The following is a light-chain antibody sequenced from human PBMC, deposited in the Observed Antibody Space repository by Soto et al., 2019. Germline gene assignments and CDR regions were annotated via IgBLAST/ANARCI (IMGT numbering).Light chain of an antibody. CDR2: GDS. Sequence: QSVLTQPPSVSGAPGQRVTISCTGSSSNIGRGYDVHWYQQFPGSAPRLLLSGDSNRPSGVPDRFSGSRSGTSASLAITGLQAEDEADYYCATWDDRLNGYVFGSGTKVTVL. J-gene: IGLJ1*01. CDR1: SSNIGRGYD. CDR3: ATWDDRLNGYV. V-gene: IGLV1-40*01.